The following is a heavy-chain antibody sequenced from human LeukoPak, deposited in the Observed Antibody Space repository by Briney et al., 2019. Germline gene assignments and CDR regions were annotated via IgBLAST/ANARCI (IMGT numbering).Heavy chain of an antibody. D-gene: IGHD5-12*01. CDR3: LIVATIKGHYYGMDV. J-gene: IGHJ6*02. V-gene: IGHV3-7*03. CDR1: GFTFSSYW. Sequence: GGSLRLSCAASGFTFSSYWMSWVRQAPGKGLEWVANIKQDGSEKYYVDSVKGRFTISRDNSKNTLYLQMNSLRAEDTAIYYCLIVATIKGHYYGMDVWGQGTTVTVSS. CDR2: IKQDGSEK.